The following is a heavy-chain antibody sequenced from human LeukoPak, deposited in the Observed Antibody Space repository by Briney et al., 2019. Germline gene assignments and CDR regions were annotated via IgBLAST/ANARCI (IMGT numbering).Heavy chain of an antibody. CDR2: INHSGST. CDR3: RGQWLVQDC. J-gene: IGHJ4*02. Sequence: TPSETLSLTCAVYGGSFSGYYWSWIRQPPGKGLEWIGEINHSGSTNYNPSLKSRVTISVDTSKNQFSLKLSSVTAADTAVYYCRGQWLVQDCWGQGTLVTVSS. CDR1: GGSFSGYY. V-gene: IGHV4-34*03. D-gene: IGHD6-19*01.